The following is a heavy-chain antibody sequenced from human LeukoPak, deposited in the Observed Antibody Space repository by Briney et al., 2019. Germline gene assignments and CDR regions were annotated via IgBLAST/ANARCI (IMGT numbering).Heavy chain of an antibody. CDR1: GGSISSSIYY. CDR2: VFASGRI. D-gene: IGHD4-11*01. V-gene: IGHV4-61*02. J-gene: IGHJ5*02. Sequence: SETLSLTCTVSGGSISSSIYYWSWIRQPAGKGLEWLGRVFASGRIDYNPSLKSRVTLSLDTSKNQFSLRLSSVTAADTAVYYCARHMTDYSNRFDPWGQGTLVTVSS. CDR3: ARHMTDYSNRFDP.